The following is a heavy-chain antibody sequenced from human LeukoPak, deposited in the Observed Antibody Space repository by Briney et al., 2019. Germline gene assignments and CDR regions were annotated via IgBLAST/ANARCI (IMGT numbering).Heavy chain of an antibody. Sequence: SETLSLTCTVSGYSLSSGYYWGWIRQPPGKGLEWIGSIYHSGSTYYNPSLKSRVTISVDTSTNQFSLKLSTVTAADTAVYYCARDLYPSGGSWSPGWFDPWGQGTLVTVSS. V-gene: IGHV4-38-2*02. CDR2: IYHSGST. J-gene: IGHJ5*02. CDR3: ARDLYPSGGSWSPGWFDP. CDR1: GYSLSSGYY. D-gene: IGHD2-15*01.